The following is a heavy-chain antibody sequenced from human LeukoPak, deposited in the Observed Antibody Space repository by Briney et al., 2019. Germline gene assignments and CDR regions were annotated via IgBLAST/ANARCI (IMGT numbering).Heavy chain of an antibody. CDR2: IIPIFGTA. D-gene: IGHD3-22*01. Sequence: SVKVSCKASGGTFSSYAISWVRQAPGQGLEWMEGIIPIFGTANYAQKFQGRATITTDESTSTAYMELSSLRSEDTAVYYCAREYYYDSSGYTSYYFDYWGQGTLVTVSS. V-gene: IGHV1-69*05. CDR3: AREYYYDSSGYTSYYFDY. J-gene: IGHJ4*02. CDR1: GGTFSSYA.